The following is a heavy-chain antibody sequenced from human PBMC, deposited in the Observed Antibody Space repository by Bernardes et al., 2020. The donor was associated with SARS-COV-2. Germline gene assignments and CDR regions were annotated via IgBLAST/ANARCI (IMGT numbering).Heavy chain of an antibody. V-gene: IGHV3-23*01. D-gene: IGHD4-17*01. CDR1: GFTFRSYA. J-gene: IGHJ4*02. CDR2: ISDSGGST. CDR3: AKDWVDEYGGIDY. Sequence: VGSLRLSCAASGFTFRSYAMTWVRQAPGKGLEWVSTISDSGGSTYYADSVKGRFTISRDNSKNSLYLQMNTLRAEDTAVYYCAKDWVDEYGGIDYWGQGTLVTVSS.